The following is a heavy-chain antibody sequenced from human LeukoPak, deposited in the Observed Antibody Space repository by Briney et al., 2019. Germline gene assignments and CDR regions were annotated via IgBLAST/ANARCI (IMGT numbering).Heavy chain of an antibody. CDR2: ISYSGNT. D-gene: IGHD6-25*01. Sequence: SETLSLTCTVSGDFISSSNYYWGWIRQPPGRGLEWIGSISYSGNTYYNPSLKTRVTISVDTSKKQFSLRLTSVTAADTAIYYCARSKFDPAAGDYWGQGTLVTVSS. CDR3: ARSKFDPAAGDY. V-gene: IGHV4-39*01. J-gene: IGHJ4*02. CDR1: GDFISSSNYY.